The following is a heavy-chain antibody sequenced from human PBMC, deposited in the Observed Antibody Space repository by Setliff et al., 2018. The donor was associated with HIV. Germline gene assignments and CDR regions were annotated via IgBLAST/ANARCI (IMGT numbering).Heavy chain of an antibody. J-gene: IGHJ3*02. D-gene: IGHD4-17*01. CDR1: GFTSSTYS. CDR2: ISSGSIT. Sequence: KTGGSLRLSCAASGFTSSTYSLNWVRQAPGKGLEWVSSISSGSITAYADSVKGRFTISRDNAKSTLYLQMDSLRVEDTGVDYCAREDVTTSGLDIWGQGTMVTVSS. V-gene: IGHV3-21*01. CDR3: AREDVTTSGLDI.